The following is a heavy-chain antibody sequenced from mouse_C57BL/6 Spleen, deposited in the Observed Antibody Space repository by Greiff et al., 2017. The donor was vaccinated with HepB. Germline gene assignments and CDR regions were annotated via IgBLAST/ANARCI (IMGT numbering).Heavy chain of an antibody. Sequence: VKLQESGAELVRPGASVTLSCKASGYTFTDYEMHWVKQTPVHGLEWIGAIDPETGGTAYNQKFKGKAILTADKSSSTAYMELRSLTSEDSAVYYCTPPRGYWYFYVWGTGTTVTVSS. CDR2: IDPETGGT. CDR3: TPPRGYWYFYV. CDR1: GYTFTDYE. V-gene: IGHV1-15*01. J-gene: IGHJ1*03.